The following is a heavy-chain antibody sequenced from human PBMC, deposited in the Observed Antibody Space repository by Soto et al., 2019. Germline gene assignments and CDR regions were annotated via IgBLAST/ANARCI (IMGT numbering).Heavy chain of an antibody. Sequence: QVQLQQWGAGLLKPSETLSLTCAVYGGSFSGYYWSWIRQPPGKGLEWIGEINHSGSTNYNPSLTSRVTISVDTSRTQFSLKLSSVTAADTAVYYCARAWGMVRGVAYGMDVWGQGTTVTVSS. CDR3: ARAWGMVRGVAYGMDV. J-gene: IGHJ6*02. D-gene: IGHD3-10*01. CDR2: INHSGST. CDR1: GGSFSGYY. V-gene: IGHV4-34*01.